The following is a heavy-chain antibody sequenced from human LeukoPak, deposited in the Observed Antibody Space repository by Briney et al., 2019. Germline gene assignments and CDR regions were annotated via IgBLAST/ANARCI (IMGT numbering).Heavy chain of an antibody. CDR2: IRYDGSNK. D-gene: IGHD3-10*01. V-gene: IGHV3-30*02. J-gene: IGHJ3*02. Sequence: PARSLRLSCAASAFTFSRYAMHWVRQAPGKGLEWVAFIRYDGSNKYYADSVKGRFTISRDNSKNTLYLQMNSLRAEDTAVYYCAKDREGSGDDAFNIWGQGTMVTVSS. CDR3: AKDREGSGDDAFNI. CDR1: AFTFSRYA.